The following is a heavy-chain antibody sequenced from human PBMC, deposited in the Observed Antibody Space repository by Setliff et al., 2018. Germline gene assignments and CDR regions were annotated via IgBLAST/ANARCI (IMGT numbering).Heavy chain of an antibody. J-gene: IGHJ4*02. CDR3: ARGRIQLWKYYFDY. CDR1: GGSISSSSYY. Sequence: SETLSLTCTVSGGSISSSSYYWGWIRQPPGKGLEWIGSIYYSGSTYYNPSLKSRVTISVDTSKNQFSLKLSSATAADTAVYYCARGRIQLWKYYFDYWGQGTLVTVSS. V-gene: IGHV4-39*07. D-gene: IGHD5-18*01. CDR2: IYYSGST.